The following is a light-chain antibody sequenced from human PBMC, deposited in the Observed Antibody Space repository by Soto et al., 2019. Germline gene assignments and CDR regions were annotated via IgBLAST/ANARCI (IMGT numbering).Light chain of an antibody. CDR1: LSVSRN. CDR3: QQYNAWPRT. J-gene: IGKJ1*01. V-gene: IGKV3-15*01. Sequence: EIVMTQSPATLSVAPGERATLSCRASLSVSRNLAWYQQKPGQAPRLLIFDASTRATGIPARFSGSGSGTEFTLTITSLQSEDFAVYSCQQYNAWPRTFGQGTKVEIK. CDR2: DAS.